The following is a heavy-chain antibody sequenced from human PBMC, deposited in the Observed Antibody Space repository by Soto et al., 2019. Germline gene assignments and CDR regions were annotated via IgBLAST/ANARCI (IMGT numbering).Heavy chain of an antibody. CDR3: ARGFRDIVVVVAATNYYHYMDV. J-gene: IGHJ6*03. D-gene: IGHD2-15*01. Sequence: SETLSLTCAVYGGSFSGYYWSWIRQPPGKGLEWIGEINHSGSTNYNPSLKSRVTISVDTSKNQFSLKLSSVTAADTAVYYCARGFRDIVVVVAATNYYHYMDVWGKGTTVT. CDR2: INHSGST. CDR1: GGSFSGYY. V-gene: IGHV4-34*01.